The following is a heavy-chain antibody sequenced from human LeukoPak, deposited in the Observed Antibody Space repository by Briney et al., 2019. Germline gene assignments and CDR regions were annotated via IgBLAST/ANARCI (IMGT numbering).Heavy chain of an antibody. CDR2: ISWSSGSI. Sequence: GGSLSLSCAASGFTPDDYAMHWVRHAAGGGLEWVSGISWSSGSIGYADFVRGRFTVSRDNAKNSLYLQMNSLRAEDAALYYCAKIPGATLGAFDIWGQGTMVTVSS. J-gene: IGHJ3*02. D-gene: IGHD1-26*01. CDR3: AKIPGATLGAFDI. V-gene: IGHV3-9*02. CDR1: GFTPDDYA.